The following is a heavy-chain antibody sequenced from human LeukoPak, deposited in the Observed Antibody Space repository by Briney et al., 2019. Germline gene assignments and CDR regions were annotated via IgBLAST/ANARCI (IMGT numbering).Heavy chain of an antibody. J-gene: IGHJ3*02. D-gene: IGHD1-1*01. CDR2: IIPIFGTA. CDR3: AVTTGTAASDAFDI. CDR1: GGTFSSYA. Sequence: SVKVSCKASGGTFSSYAISWVRHAPGQGLEWMGGIIPIFGTANYAQKFQGRDTITADESTSTAYMELSSLRSEDSAGYYGAVTTGTAASDAFDIWGQGTMVTVSS. V-gene: IGHV1-69*13.